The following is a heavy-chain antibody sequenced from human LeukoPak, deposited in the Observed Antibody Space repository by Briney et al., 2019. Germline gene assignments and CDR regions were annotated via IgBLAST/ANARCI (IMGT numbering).Heavy chain of an antibody. CDR2: IKQDGSEK. CDR3: ASQWGSWTSAFDI. CDR1: GFTFSNYW. Sequence: GGSLRLSCAASGFTFSNYWMSWVRQAPGKGLEWVVNIKQDGSEKYYVDSVKGRFTISRDNAKNSLYLQMNSLRAEDSAVYYCASQWGSWTSAFDIWGQGTMVTVSS. D-gene: IGHD3/OR15-3a*01. V-gene: IGHV3-7*01. J-gene: IGHJ3*02.